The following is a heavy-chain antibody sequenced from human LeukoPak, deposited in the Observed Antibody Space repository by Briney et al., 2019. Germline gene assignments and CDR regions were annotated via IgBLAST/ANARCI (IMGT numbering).Heavy chain of an antibody. CDR1: AGSVTNGEYY. J-gene: IGHJ5*02. D-gene: IGHD5-18*01. V-gene: IGHV4-61*08. CDR3: ARSSGYSYGRDNWFDP. CDR2: VYYTGST. Sequence: SETLSLTCTVSAGSVTNGEYYWSWLRQPPGKALEWIGFVYYTGSTYYTPSLEGRATISVDTSKNQFSVKLSSVTAADTAVYYCARSSGYSYGRDNWFDPWGQGTLVTVSS.